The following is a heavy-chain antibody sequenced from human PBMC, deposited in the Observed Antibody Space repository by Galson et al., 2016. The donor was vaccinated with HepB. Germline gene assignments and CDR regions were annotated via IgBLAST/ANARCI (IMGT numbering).Heavy chain of an antibody. CDR2: VSYDGTNQ. CDR1: GFMFSSYA. D-gene: IGHD2-15*01. CDR3: AREVTYCSGGGCYYFDY. V-gene: IGHV3-30-3*01. Sequence: SLRLSCAASGFMFSSYAMHWVRQAPGKGLEWVSFVSYDGTNQYYTDSVNGRFTISRDNSKSTLYLQMNGLRPEDSALYYCAREVTYCSGGGCYYFDYWGQGTLVTVSS. J-gene: IGHJ4*02.